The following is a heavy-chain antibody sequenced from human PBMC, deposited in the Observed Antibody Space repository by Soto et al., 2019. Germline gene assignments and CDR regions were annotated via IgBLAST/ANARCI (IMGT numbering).Heavy chain of an antibody. CDR2: MNTNSDDT. Sequence: QVQLVQSGAEVKKPGASVQVSCKTSGYTFTSYDINWVRQAPGQGLEWVGWMNTNSDDTRSAQTFRGRLTLTRDKSMRAVYMKLSNLGPDDSAVYYCAREWSAAGHFYGMDVWGQGTTVAVSS. CDR3: AREWSAAGHFYGMDV. J-gene: IGHJ6*02. D-gene: IGHD6-13*01. CDR1: GYTFTSYD. V-gene: IGHV1-8*01.